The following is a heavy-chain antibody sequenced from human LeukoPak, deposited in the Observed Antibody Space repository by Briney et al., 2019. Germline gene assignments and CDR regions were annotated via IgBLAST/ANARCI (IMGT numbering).Heavy chain of an antibody. Sequence: GGSLRLSCAASGFTFNNHAMNWARQAPGKGLQWVSAITGDGTTTYYADSVKGRFTISRDNSKNMLYLQMSSLRAEDTAVYYCAKMNGYFEYWGQGALVPVSS. J-gene: IGHJ4*02. CDR1: GFTFNNHA. V-gene: IGHV3-23*01. D-gene: IGHD1-1*01. CDR3: AKMNGYFEY. CDR2: ITGDGTTT.